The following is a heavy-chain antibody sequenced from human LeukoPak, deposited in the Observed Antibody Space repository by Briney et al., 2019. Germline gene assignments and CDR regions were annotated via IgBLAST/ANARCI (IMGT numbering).Heavy chain of an antibody. CDR1: GFTVSSYA. CDR3: ARSYTDYYYGMDV. V-gene: IGHV3-30-3*01. CDR2: ISYDGSNK. J-gene: IGHJ6*02. D-gene: IGHD3-16*01. Sequence: GGSLRLSCAASGFTVSSYAMHWVRQAPGKGLEWVAVISYDGSNKYYADSVKGRFTISRDNSKNTLYLQMNSLRAEDTAVYYCARSYTDYYYGMDVWGQGTTVTVSS.